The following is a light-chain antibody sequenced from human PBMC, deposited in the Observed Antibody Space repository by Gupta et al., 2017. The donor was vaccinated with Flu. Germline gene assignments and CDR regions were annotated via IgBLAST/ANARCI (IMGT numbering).Light chain of an antibody. J-gene: IGKJ2*01. CDR1: DNINTY. Sequence: DIQMTKSPASLSAPVGDRVTINCRASDNINTYLNWYHQKPGNAPKLLVYAASSVQGGVPSRFRGSGSGTDFTLTIDSLQPEDVAAYYCQQSHRTPRTFGQGTRLE. V-gene: IGKV1-39*01. CDR2: AAS. CDR3: QQSHRTPRT.